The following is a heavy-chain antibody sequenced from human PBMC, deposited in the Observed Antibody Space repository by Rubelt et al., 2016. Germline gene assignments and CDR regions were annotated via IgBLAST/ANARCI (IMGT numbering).Heavy chain of an antibody. Sequence: QVQLVQSGAEVKKPGASVKVSCKASEYSFTKNPIHWVRQAPGQRLTWKGRIKACNGNTQYSQKFQGRVTITRDTSARTAYMELISLRSEDTAVYYCAREDTTDRGWYDALDIWGQGTMVTVSS. CDR3: AREDTTDRGWYDALDI. D-gene: IGHD6-19*01. J-gene: IGHJ3*02. V-gene: IGHV1-3*01. CDR1: EYSFTKNP. CDR2: IKACNGNT.